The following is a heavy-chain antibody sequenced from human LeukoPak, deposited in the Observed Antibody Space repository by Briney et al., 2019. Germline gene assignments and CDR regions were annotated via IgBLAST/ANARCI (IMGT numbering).Heavy chain of an antibody. D-gene: IGHD1-26*01. CDR1: GGSISSYY. Sequence: SETLSLTCTVSGGSISSYYWSWIRQPPGKGLEWIGYIYYSGSTNYNPSLKSRVTISVDTSKNQFSLKLSSVTAADTAVYYCARVAVVGATSSFLDYWGQGTLVTVSS. V-gene: IGHV4-59*01. CDR3: ARVAVVGATSSFLDY. J-gene: IGHJ4*02. CDR2: IYYSGST.